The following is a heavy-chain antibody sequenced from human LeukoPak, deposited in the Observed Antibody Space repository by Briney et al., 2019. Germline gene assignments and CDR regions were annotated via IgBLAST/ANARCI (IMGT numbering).Heavy chain of an antibody. V-gene: IGHV4-31*03. Sequence: PSQTLSLTCTVSGGSISSGGYYWSWIRQHPGKGLEWIGYIYYSGSTYYNPSLKSRVTISVDTSKNQFSLKLSSVTAADTAVYYCARKNYDFWTAGFDIWGQGTMVTVSS. CDR2: IYYSGST. J-gene: IGHJ3*02. CDR3: ARKNYDFWTAGFDI. CDR1: GGSISSGGYY. D-gene: IGHD3-3*01.